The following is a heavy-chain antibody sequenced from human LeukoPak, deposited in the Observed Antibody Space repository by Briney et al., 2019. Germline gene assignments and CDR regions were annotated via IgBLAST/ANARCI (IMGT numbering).Heavy chain of an antibody. Sequence: ASVKVSCKASGYTFTSYGISWVRQAPGQGLEWMGWISAYNGNTNYAQKLQGRVTITRNTSISTAYMELSSLRSEDTAVYYCARVDTATGDYFDYWGQGTLVTVSS. CDR3: ARVDTATGDYFDY. D-gene: IGHD5-18*01. V-gene: IGHV1-18*01. CDR2: ISAYNGNT. CDR1: GYTFTSYG. J-gene: IGHJ4*02.